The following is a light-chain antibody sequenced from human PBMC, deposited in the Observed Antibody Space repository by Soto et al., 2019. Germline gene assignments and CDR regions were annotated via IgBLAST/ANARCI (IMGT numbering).Light chain of an antibody. CDR3: QHYNSYSEA. V-gene: IGKV3-15*01. CDR2: DAS. Sequence: EIVMPLSPVTLSLSPGERATLSCRASESVGSNLAWYQQKPGQPPRLLIYDASMRETGVPPRFSGSGSGTEFTLTISSLQPDDFATYYCQHYNSYSEAFGQGTKVDIK. J-gene: IGKJ1*01. CDR1: ESVGSN.